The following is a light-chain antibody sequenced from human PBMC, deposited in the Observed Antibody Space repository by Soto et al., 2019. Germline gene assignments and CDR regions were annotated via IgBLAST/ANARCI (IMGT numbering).Light chain of an antibody. CDR2: AAS. Sequence: DIQMTQSPSSLSASVGDRVTITCRASQGISNYLAWYQQKPGKVPKLLIYAASTLQSGVPSRFSDSGSGTDFTLTISSLQPEDVETYYCQKYNSPFGGGTKVEIK. CDR1: QGISNY. V-gene: IGKV1-27*01. J-gene: IGKJ4*02. CDR3: QKYNSP.